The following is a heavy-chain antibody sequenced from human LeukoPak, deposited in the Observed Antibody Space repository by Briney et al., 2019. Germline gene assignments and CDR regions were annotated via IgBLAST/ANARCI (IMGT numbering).Heavy chain of an antibody. V-gene: IGHV1-69*04. D-gene: IGHD3-10*01. J-gene: IGHJ4*02. CDR1: GGTFSSYA. CDR2: IIPIFGIA. Sequence: SVKVSCKASGGTFSSYAISWVRRAPGQGLEWMGRIIPIFGIANYAQKFQGRVTITADKSTSTAYMELSSLRSEDTAVYYCASFTMVRGVKGYFDYWGQGTLFTVSS. CDR3: ASFTMVRGVKGYFDY.